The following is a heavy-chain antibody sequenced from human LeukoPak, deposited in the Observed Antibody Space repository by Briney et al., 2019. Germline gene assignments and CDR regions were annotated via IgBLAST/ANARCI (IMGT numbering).Heavy chain of an antibody. D-gene: IGHD5/OR15-5a*01. V-gene: IGHV3-9*03. CDR3: TRSVYDWDNWFDP. CDR1: GFTFDDYA. Sequence: GGSLRLSCVASGFTFDDYAMHWVRQAPGKGLEWVAGINWNSVSAVYADSLKGRFTISRDNAKNSLYLQMNSLRAEDMALYYCTRSVYDWDNWFDPWGQGTLVTVSS. J-gene: IGHJ5*02. CDR2: INWNSVSA.